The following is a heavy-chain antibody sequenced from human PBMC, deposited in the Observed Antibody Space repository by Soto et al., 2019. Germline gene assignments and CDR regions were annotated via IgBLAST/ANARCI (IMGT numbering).Heavy chain of an antibody. CDR1: GFTFTRYS. Sequence: PGWSLRLSVAASGFTFTRYSMNWVRQAPGKGLEWVSSISSTTNYIYYADSMKGRFTVSRDNAKNSVDLDINSLSAEDTAVYYCARESEDLTSNFDYWAQGTLVPVYS. V-gene: IGHV3-21*01. J-gene: IGHJ4*02. CDR3: ARESEDLTSNFDY. CDR2: ISSTTNYI.